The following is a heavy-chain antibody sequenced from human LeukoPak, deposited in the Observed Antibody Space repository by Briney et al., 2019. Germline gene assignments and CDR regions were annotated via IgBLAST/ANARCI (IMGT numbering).Heavy chain of an antibody. CDR2: IYSGGST. D-gene: IGHD3-22*01. CDR1: GFTVSSNY. J-gene: IGHJ4*02. Sequence: PGGSLRLSCAASGFTVSSNYMSWVRQAPGKGLEWVSVIYSGGSTYYADSVKGRFTISRDNAKNTLYLQMNSLRAEDTAVYYCARGYYYDSSACDYWGQGTLVTVSS. CDR3: ARGYYYDSSACDY. V-gene: IGHV3-53*01.